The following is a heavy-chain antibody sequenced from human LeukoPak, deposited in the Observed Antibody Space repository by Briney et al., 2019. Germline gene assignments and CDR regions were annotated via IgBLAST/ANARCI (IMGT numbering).Heavy chain of an antibody. CDR2: IKQDGSEK. CDR3: ARLQRQPHAYFDY. V-gene: IGHV3-7*03. D-gene: IGHD6-13*01. J-gene: IGHJ4*02. CDR1: GFTFSSYR. Sequence: PGGSLRLSCAASGFTFSSYRMSWVRQAPGKGLEWVANIKQDGSEKYYVDSVKGRFTISRDKAKNSLYLQMNSLRAEDTAVYYCARLQRQPHAYFDYWGQGTLVTVSS.